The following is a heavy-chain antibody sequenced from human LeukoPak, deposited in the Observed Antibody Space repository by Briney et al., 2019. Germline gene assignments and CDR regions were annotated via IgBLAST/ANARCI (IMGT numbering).Heavy chain of an antibody. Sequence: GGSLRLSCAASGFTFSSYSMHWVRQAPGKGLVWVSRIKSDGITITYADSVKGRFTISRDNAKNTLYLQMNSLRAEDTAVYYCLRDLNWSLDQWGQGTLVTVSS. CDR2: IKSDGITI. J-gene: IGHJ4*02. CDR1: GFTFSSYS. CDR3: LRDLNWSLDQ. V-gene: IGHV3-74*01. D-gene: IGHD1-20*01.